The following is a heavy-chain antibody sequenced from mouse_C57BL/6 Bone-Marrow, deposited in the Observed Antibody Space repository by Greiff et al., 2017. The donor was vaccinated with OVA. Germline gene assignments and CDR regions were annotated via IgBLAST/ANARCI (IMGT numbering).Heavy chain of an antibody. V-gene: IGHV1-15*01. D-gene: IGHD1-1*01. J-gene: IGHJ1*03. CDR3: TRINTPVVADWYFDV. CDR1: GYTFTDYE. Sequence: QVQLQQSGAELVRPGASVTLSCKASGYTFTDYEMHWVKQTPVHGLEWIGAIDPETGGTAYNQKFKGKAILTADKSSSTAYMELRSLTSEDSAVYYCTRINTPVVADWYFDVWGTGTTVTVSS. CDR2: IDPETGGT.